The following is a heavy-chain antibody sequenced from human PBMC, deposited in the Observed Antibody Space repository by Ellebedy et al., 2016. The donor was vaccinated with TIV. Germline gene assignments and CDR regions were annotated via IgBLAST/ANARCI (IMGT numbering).Heavy chain of an antibody. CDR2: IWYDGSNK. Sequence: GESLKISCAASGFPFSTYGMHWVRQAPGKGLEWVAVIWYDGSNKYYADSVKGRFTISRDSSKNTLYLHMNSLRAEDTAMYYCARLDWSDVDLRHFYFDYWGQGTQVSVSS. V-gene: IGHV3-33*08. D-gene: IGHD1-1*01. J-gene: IGHJ4*02. CDR3: ARLDWSDVDLRHFYFDY. CDR1: GFPFSTYG.